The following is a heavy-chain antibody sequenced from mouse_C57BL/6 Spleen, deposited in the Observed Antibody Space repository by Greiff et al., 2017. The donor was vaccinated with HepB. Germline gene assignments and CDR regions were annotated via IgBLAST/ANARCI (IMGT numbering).Heavy chain of an antibody. D-gene: IGHD1-1*01. CDR2: ISYDGSN. V-gene: IGHV3-6*01. CDR1: GYSITSGYY. Sequence: ESGPGLVKPSQSLSLTCSVTGYSITSGYYWNWIRQFPGNKLEWMGYISYDGSNNYNPSLKNRISITRDTSKNQFFLKLNSVTTEDTATYYCARDYYGSSYYLDYWGQGTTLTVSS. J-gene: IGHJ2*01. CDR3: ARDYYGSSYYLDY.